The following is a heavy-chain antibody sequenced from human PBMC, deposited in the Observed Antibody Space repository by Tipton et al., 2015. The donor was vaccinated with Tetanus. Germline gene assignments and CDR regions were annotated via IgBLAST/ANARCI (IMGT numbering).Heavy chain of an antibody. CDR1: GYTFTSYG. CDR3: ASGSSIRHGLDV. D-gene: IGHD2-2*01. CDR2: LNPKSGSA. V-gene: IGHV1-8*02. Sequence: QLVQSGPEVKKPGASMKVSCKASGYTFTSYGLNWVRKAAGRGFEWMGWLNPKSGSAAYAPRFQGRVTMTTNTSITTAFMEVASLTYEDTAVYYCASGSSIRHGLDVWGHGTSVTVAS. J-gene: IGHJ6*02.